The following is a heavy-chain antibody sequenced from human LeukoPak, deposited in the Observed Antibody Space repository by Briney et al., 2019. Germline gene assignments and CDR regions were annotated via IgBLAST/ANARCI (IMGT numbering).Heavy chain of an antibody. CDR1: GGSISTPGYY. J-gene: IGHJ4*02. Sequence: SETLSLTCTVSGGSISTPGYYWGWIRQPPGKGLGWIGSLYHSGSTYYKPSLKSRATISVDKSKNQCSLKLRSVTAADTAVYYCARHALATVTDPSFDYWGQGTLVTVSS. CDR2: LYHSGST. D-gene: IGHD2-21*02. V-gene: IGHV4-39*01. CDR3: ARHALATVTDPSFDY.